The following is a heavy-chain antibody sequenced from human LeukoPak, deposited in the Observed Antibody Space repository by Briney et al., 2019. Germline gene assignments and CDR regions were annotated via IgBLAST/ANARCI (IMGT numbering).Heavy chain of an antibody. D-gene: IGHD3-10*01. CDR1: GYTFASYG. J-gene: IGHJ4*02. V-gene: IGHV1-18*01. CDR2: ISAYIGNI. Sequence: ASVKVSCKASGYTFASYGISWVRQAPGQGLEWMGWISAYIGNIDYAQKFQGRVILTTDTSTSTAYMELRSLRSDDTAVYYCARDSGLLLFGESENHFEYRGQGTLVTVSS. CDR3: ARDSGLLLFGESENHFEY.